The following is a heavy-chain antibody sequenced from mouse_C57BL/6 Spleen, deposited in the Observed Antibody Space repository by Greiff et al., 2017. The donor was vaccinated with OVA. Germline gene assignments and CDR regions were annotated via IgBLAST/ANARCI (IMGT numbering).Heavy chain of an antibody. Sequence: EVKLVESGGGLVQPGGSMKLSCVASGFTFSNYWMNWVRQSPEKGLEWVAQIRLKSDNYATNYAESVKGRFTISRDDSKSSVYLQMNNVRAEDTEIYCCNPYDYDPFAYWGQGTLVTVSA. CDR2: IRLKSDNYAT. CDR1: GFTFSNYW. D-gene: IGHD2-4*01. CDR3: NPYDYDPFAY. J-gene: IGHJ3*01. V-gene: IGHV6-3*01.